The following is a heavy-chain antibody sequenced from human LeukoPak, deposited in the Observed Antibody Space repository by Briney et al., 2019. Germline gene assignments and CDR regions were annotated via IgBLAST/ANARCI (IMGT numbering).Heavy chain of an antibody. CDR2: IRSDGSNK. J-gene: IGHJ4*02. V-gene: IGHV3-30*02. CDR3: AXIXDSXXGXLGY. Sequence: FTXXXXGMHWVRQAPGKXLXGMAFIRSDGSNKYYADSVKGRFTISRDNSKNTLYMQMNRLRAEDTAVYYCAXIXDSXXGXLGYWGXGXLVTVSS. CDR1: FTXXXXG. D-gene: IGHD2/OR15-2a*01.